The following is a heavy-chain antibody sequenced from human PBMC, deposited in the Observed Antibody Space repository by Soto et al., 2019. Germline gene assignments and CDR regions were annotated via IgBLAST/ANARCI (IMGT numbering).Heavy chain of an antibody. J-gene: IGHJ4*02. D-gene: IGHD2-15*01. CDR2: IYHSGST. CDR1: CGSISSGGYS. CDR3: ARGGYCSGGSCYNPGFDS. Sequence: PSETLSLTCAVSCGSISSGGYSWSWIRQPPGKGLEWIGYIYHSGSTYCNPSLKSRVTISVDRSKNQFSLKLSSVTAADTAVYYCARGGYCSGGSCYNPGFDSWGQGALVTVSS. V-gene: IGHV4-30-2*01.